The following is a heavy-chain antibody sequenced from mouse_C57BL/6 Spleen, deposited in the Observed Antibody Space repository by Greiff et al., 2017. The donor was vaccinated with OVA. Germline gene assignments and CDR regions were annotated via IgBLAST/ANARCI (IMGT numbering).Heavy chain of an antibody. V-gene: IGHV1-50*01. D-gene: IGHD2-1*01. Sequence: VQLQQPGAELVKPGASVKLSCKASGYTFTSYWMQWVKQRPGQGLEWIGEIDPSDSYTNYNQKFKGKATLTVVTSSSTAYMQLSSLTSEDSAVYYCARGGYGNYDYFDYWGQGTTLTVSS. J-gene: IGHJ2*01. CDR3: ARGGYGNYDYFDY. CDR1: GYTFTSYW. CDR2: IDPSDSYT.